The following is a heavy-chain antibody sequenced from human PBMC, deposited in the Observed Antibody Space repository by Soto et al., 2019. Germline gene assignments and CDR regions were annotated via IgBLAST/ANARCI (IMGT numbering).Heavy chain of an antibody. J-gene: IGHJ6*02. CDR1: GGTFSSYA. V-gene: IGHV1-69*01. CDR2: IIPIFGTA. D-gene: IGHD2-2*01. CDR3: ARYCSSTSCYPYYYYYGMDV. Sequence: QVQLVQSGAEVKKPGSSVKVSCKASGGTFSSYAISWVRQAPGQGLEWMGGIIPIFGTANYEQKFQGRVTITADESTSTAYMELSSLRSEDTAVYYCARYCSSTSCYPYYYYYGMDVWGQGTTVTVSS.